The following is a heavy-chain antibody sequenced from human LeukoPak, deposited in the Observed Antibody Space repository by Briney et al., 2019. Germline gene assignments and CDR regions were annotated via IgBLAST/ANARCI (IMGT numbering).Heavy chain of an antibody. CDR3: AREPTHWLILR. D-gene: IGHD6-19*01. Sequence: PSQTLSLTCTVSGDSISNGNYYWNWIRQPAGKGLEWIGRIYTSGTTNCNPSLKSRVTMSVDTSKNQFSLELSSVTAADTAMYYCAREPTHWLILRWGPGTLVTVSS. CDR2: IYTSGTT. V-gene: IGHV4-61*02. J-gene: IGHJ4*02. CDR1: GDSISNGNYY.